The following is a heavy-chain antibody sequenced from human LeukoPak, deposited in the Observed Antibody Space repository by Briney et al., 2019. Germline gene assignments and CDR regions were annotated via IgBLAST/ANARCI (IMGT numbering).Heavy chain of an antibody. J-gene: IGHJ5*02. CDR3: ARGDKQLVFNRNKGGFDP. D-gene: IGHD6-13*01. V-gene: IGHV3-30*03. CDR1: EFTFSNYV. Sequence: GGSLRLSCAASEFTFSNYVMHWVRQAPGKGLEWVALISYDGSNKYYADSVKGRFTISRDNSKNTLYLQMNSLRTEDTAVYYCARGDKQLVFNRNKGGFDPWGQGTLVTVSS. CDR2: ISYDGSNK.